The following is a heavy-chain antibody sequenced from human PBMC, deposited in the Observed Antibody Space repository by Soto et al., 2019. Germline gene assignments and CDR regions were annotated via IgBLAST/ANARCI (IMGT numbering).Heavy chain of an antibody. CDR1: GFTFSSYA. J-gene: IGHJ4*02. V-gene: IGHV3-30-3*01. D-gene: IGHD6-19*01. Sequence: GXSLRLSCAASGFTFSSYAIHWVGQAPGKGLEWVAVISYDGSNKYYADSVKGRFTISRDSSKNTVSLEMTSLRAADTAVYYCAKGGRQWLVTSDFNYWGQGALVTVSS. CDR2: ISYDGSNK. CDR3: AKGGRQWLVTSDFNY.